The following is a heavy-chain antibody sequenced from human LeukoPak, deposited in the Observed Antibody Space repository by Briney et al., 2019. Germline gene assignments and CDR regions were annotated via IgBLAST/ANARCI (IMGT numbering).Heavy chain of an antibody. CDR2: IYTSGST. J-gene: IGHJ4*02. CDR1: GGSISSYS. Sequence: TPSETLSLTCTVSGGSISSYSWSWIRQPAGKGLEWIGRIYTSGSTKYNPSLTSRVTMSVDTSKNQFSLKLRSVTAADTAVYYCARAVHCSGGSCYFDYWGQGTLVTVSS. D-gene: IGHD2-15*01. CDR3: ARAVHCSGGSCYFDY. V-gene: IGHV4-4*07.